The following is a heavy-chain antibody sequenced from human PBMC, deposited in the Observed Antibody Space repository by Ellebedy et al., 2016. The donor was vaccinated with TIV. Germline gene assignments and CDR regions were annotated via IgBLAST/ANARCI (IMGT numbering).Heavy chain of an antibody. V-gene: IGHV3-48*01. J-gene: IGHJ4*02. CDR2: ISSSSSTI. Sequence: PGGSLRLSCAASGFTFSSYSMNWVRQAPGKGLEWVSYISSSSSTIYYADSVKVRFTISRDNAKNSLYLQMNNIGAEDTAVYYCARDRHVDRGDCLDYWGQGALVTVSS. D-gene: IGHD2-21*02. CDR3: ARDRHVDRGDCLDY. CDR1: GFTFSSYS.